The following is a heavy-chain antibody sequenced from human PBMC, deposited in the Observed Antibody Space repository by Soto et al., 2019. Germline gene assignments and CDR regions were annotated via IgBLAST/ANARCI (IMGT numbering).Heavy chain of an antibody. V-gene: IGHV3-30-3*01. Sequence: VQLVESGGGVVQPGRSLRLSCATSGFTFTNYAMHWVRQAAGKGLEWVTVMSYDGNNKYDADSVKGRFTISRDNSKSTLYLQMVSLRTEDTAVYYCARVRYRGLDYYSGMDVWGQGTTVTVSS. CDR1: GFTFTNYA. J-gene: IGHJ6*02. CDR2: MSYDGNNK. CDR3: ARVRYRGLDYYSGMDV. D-gene: IGHD3-10*01.